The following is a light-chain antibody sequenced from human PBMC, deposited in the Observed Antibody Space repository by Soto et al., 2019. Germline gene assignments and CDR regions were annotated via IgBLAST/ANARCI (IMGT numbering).Light chain of an antibody. V-gene: IGKV3-15*01. J-gene: IGKJ1*01. CDR2: GAF. CDR1: QSVRSN. CDR3: QQYNDWPLT. Sequence: ETVMTQSPVTLAVSPCERATLSCRASQSVRSNLAWYQQKPGQAPNLLIYGAFTRATGIPARFSGTGSGTEFTLTISSLQSEDFALYYCQQYNDWPLTFGQGTKVDIK.